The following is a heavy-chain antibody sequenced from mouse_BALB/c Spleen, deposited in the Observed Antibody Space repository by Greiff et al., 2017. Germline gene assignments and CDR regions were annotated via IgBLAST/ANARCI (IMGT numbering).Heavy chain of an antibody. CDR2: IYPGGGYT. Sequence: QVQLKESGAELVRPGTSVKISCKASGYTFTNYWLGWVKQRPGHGLEWIGDIYPGGGYTNYTEKFKGKATLTADTSSSTAYMQLSSLTSEDSAVYFCEAILTYDDDSAWFAYWGQGTLVTVSA. CDR1: GYTFTNYW. J-gene: IGHJ3*01. CDR3: EAILTYDDDSAWFAY. D-gene: IGHD2-4*01. V-gene: IGHV1-63*02.